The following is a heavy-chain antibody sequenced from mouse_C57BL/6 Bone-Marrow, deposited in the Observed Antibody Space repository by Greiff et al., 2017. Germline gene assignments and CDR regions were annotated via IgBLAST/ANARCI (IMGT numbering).Heavy chain of an antibody. Sequence: EVKLMESGAELVRPGASVKLSCTASGFNIKDDYMHWVKQRPEQGLEWIGWIDPENGDTEYASKFQGKATITADTSSNTDYLQLISLTSEDTAVYYCTTLIYYYWYFDVWGTGTTVTVSS. CDR3: TTLIYYYWYFDV. CDR2: IDPENGDT. CDR1: GFNIKDDY. V-gene: IGHV14-4*01. D-gene: IGHD1-1*01. J-gene: IGHJ1*03.